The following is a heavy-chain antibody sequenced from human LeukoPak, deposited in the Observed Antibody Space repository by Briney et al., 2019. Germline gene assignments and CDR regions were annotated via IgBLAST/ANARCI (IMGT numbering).Heavy chain of an antibody. V-gene: IGHV3-30*02. Sequence: PGGSLRLSCAASGFTFSSYGMHWVRQAPGKGREGVAFIRHDGSNKYYADSVKGRFTISRDNSKNTLYLQMNSLRAEDTAVYYCAKAGTYCSSTSCSFDYWGQGTLVTVSS. CDR3: AKAGTYCSSTSCSFDY. J-gene: IGHJ4*02. D-gene: IGHD2-2*01. CDR2: IRHDGSNK. CDR1: GFTFSSYG.